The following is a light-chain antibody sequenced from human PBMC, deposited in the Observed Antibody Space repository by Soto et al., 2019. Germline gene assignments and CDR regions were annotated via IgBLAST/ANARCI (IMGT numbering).Light chain of an antibody. Sequence: QSALTQPASVSGSPGQSITISCTGTSSDIGGYNYVSWYQQHPGKAPKLMIYEVTKRPSGASNRFSGSKSGNTASLTISGLQADDEADYYCSSYASINTVVFGGGTKVTVL. J-gene: IGLJ2*01. CDR2: EVT. CDR3: SSYASINTVV. V-gene: IGLV2-14*01. CDR1: SSDIGGYNY.